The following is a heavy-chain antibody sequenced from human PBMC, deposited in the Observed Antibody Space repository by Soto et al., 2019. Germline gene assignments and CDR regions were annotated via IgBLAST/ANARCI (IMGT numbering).Heavy chain of an antibody. V-gene: IGHV1-2*02. Sequence: QVQLVQSGAELKEPGDSVRVSCEASGYTFTAYYIHWVRQAPGQGLEWMGWINPRFGDTSYAQDFQGRVSMPRDTSISTVYMELSRLTSGDTALYYCARNMDYYYGPGSGNGHGFWGQGTTVTVFS. J-gene: IGHJ6*02. D-gene: IGHD3-10*01. CDR1: GYTFTAYY. CDR3: ARNMDYYYGPGSGNGHGF. CDR2: INPRFGDT.